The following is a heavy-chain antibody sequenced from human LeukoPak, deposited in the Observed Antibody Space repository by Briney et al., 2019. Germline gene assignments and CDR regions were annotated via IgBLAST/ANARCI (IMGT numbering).Heavy chain of an antibody. CDR1: GGSISSYY. D-gene: IGHD3-22*01. V-gene: IGHV4-59*12. CDR2: IYYSGST. J-gene: IGHJ4*02. CDR3: ARDEGSAYPFDY. Sequence: SETLSLTCTVSGGSISSYYWSWIRQPPGKGLEWIGYIYYSGSTYYNPSLKSRVTISVDTSKNQFSLNLNSVTAADTAVYFCARDEGSAYPFDYWGQGTLVTVSS.